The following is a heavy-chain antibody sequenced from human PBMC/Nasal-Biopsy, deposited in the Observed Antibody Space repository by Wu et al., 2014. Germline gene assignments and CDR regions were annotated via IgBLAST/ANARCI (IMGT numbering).Heavy chain of an antibody. CDR1: GFTFSRYA. J-gene: IGHJ4*02. V-gene: IGHV3-23*01. CDR3: AESRGWPNFFNY. Sequence: RLSCAASGFTFSRYAMSWARQAPGRGLEWVSAISGNGRYTYYVDSVKGRFTISRDNSKETLYLQMNSLRAEDTAVYFCAESRGWPNFFNYWGQGTLVTVSS. D-gene: IGHD6-19*01. CDR2: ISGNGRYT.